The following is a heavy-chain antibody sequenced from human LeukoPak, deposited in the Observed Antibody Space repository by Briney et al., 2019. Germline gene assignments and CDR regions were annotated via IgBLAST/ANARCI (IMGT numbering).Heavy chain of an antibody. CDR3: ARYFDPYNWFDP. V-gene: IGHV4-34*01. J-gene: IGHJ5*02. D-gene: IGHD3-9*01. CDR1: GGSFSGYY. Sequence: SETLSLTCAVYGGSFSGYYWSWIRQPPGKGLEWIGEINHSESTNYNPSLKSRVTISVDTSKNQFSLKLSSVTAADTAVYYCARYFDPYNWFDPWGQGTLVTVSS. CDR2: INHSEST.